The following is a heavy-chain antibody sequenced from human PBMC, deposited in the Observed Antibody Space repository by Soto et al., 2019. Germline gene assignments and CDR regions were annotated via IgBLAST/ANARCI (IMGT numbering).Heavy chain of an antibody. CDR1: GGTFSSYA. D-gene: IGHD2-21*02. CDR2: IIPIFGTA. CDR3: ARLYCGGDCYPDVYYYYGMDV. Sequence: ASVKVSCKASGGTFSSYAISWVRQAPGQGLEWKGGIIPIFGTANYAQKFQGRATITADESTSTAYMLLSSLRSYDTAVYYCARLYCGGDCYPDVYYYYGMDVWGQGTTVTVSS. J-gene: IGHJ6*02. V-gene: IGHV1-69*13.